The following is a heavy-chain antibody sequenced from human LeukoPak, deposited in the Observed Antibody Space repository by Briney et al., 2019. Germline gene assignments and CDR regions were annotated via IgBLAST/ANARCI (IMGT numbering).Heavy chain of an antibody. CDR2: INHSGSN. V-gene: IGHV4-34*01. J-gene: IGHJ3*02. Sequence: SETPSPTCAVYGGSLRGYYRGLIRPPPGKGLEWIGEINHSGSNKYNPSLKSRVTISVDTSKNQFSLKLSSVTAADTAVYYCARGSRWTAFDIWGQGTMVTVSS. D-gene: IGHD6-13*01. CDR1: GGSLRGYY. CDR3: ARGSRWTAFDI.